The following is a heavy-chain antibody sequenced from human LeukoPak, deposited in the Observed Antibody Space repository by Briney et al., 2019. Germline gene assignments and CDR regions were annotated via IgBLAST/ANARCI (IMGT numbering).Heavy chain of an antibody. Sequence: RSSETLSLTCTVSGGSISSYYWSWLRQPPGKGLEWIGYIYYSGSTNYNPSLKSRVTISIDTSKNQFSLKLSSVTAADTAVYYCAREAKESSGYYRFDPWGQGTLVTVSS. J-gene: IGHJ5*02. V-gene: IGHV4-59*01. CDR2: IYYSGST. CDR3: AREAKESSGYYRFDP. CDR1: GGSISSYY. D-gene: IGHD3-22*01.